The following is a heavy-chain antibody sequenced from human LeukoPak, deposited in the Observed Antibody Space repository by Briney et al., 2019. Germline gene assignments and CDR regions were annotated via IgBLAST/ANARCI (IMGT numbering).Heavy chain of an antibody. CDR2: IYYSGTT. Sequence: SETLSLTCTVSGGSISSSSYYWGWIRQPPGKGLEWIGSIYYSGTTYYNPSLKSRVTIAVDTSKNQFSLKLSTVTAADTAVYYCATGIGVILTQLDYWGQGTLVTVSS. CDR1: GGSISSSSYY. D-gene: IGHD3-9*01. J-gene: IGHJ4*02. CDR3: ATGIGVILTQLDY. V-gene: IGHV4-39*07.